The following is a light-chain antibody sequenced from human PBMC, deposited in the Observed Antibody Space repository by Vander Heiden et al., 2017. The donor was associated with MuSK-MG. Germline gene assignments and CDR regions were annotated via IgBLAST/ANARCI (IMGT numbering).Light chain of an antibody. J-gene: IGKJ2*01. CDR3: QLSDSNPGST. CDR2: AAS. Sequence: DIQMTQIPSSLSASVGDRVTITCLPSQSISSYLNWYKQKPRKAPKLLIYAASSLQSGVPSRFSGSGYGKDLTLTISSRQPEDFASYYCQLSDSNPGSTFGQGTKMXIK. V-gene: IGKV1-39*01. CDR1: QSISSY.